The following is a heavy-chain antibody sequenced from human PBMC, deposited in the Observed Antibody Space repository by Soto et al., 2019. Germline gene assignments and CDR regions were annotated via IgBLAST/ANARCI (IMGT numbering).Heavy chain of an antibody. J-gene: IGHJ5*02. CDR3: ARAAIHGSSWYFWFDP. CDR1: GGTFSRHA. V-gene: IGHV1-69*01. D-gene: IGHD6-13*01. CDR2: IIPLYGTT. Sequence: QVQLVQSGSEVKMPGSSVKVSCKTSGGTFSRHAINWVRQAPGQGLEGMGGIIPLYGTTNYAQKFKGRVTISADESSSTAYMELSSLTSAAAAVYYCARAAIHGSSWYFWFDPWGQGTLVTVSS.